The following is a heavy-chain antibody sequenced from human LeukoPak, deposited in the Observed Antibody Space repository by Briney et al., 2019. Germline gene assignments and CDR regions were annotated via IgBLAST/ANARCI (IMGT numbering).Heavy chain of an antibody. V-gene: IGHV3-23*01. Sequence: GGSLRLSCAASGFTFSSYSMSWVRQAPGKGLEWVSTISGRGGSTYYADSVKGRLTISRDNSKNTLYLQMNSLRAEDTAVYYCAKDRGNYDILTGYSPHDYWGQGTLVTVSS. CDR1: GFTFSSYS. CDR3: AKDRGNYDILTGYSPHDY. D-gene: IGHD3-9*01. CDR2: ISGRGGST. J-gene: IGHJ4*02.